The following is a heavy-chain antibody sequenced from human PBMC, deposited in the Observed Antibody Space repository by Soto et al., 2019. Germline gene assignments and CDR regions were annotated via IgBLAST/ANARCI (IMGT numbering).Heavy chain of an antibody. CDR3: ARNTSTYFDS. CDR2: VYYSGST. CDR1: GYSISNGDY. V-gene: IGHV4-38-2*01. J-gene: IGHJ4*02. Sequence: PSETLSLTCAVSGYSISNGDYWGCIRQAPGKELEWIGSVYYSGSTHYEPPLRGRIAISVDTLKNQFSLRLPSVTAADTAMYFCARNTSTYFDSWGQGIPVTVSS.